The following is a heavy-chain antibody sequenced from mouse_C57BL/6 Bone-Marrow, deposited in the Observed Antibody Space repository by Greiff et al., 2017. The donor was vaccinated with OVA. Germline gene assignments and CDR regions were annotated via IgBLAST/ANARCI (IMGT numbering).Heavy chain of an antibody. J-gene: IGHJ4*01. D-gene: IGHD1-1*01. CDR1: GFTFSDYG. CDR3: GRPGIYYGSSKNYAMDY. CDR2: ISSGSSTI. V-gene: IGHV5-17*01. Sequence: EVQLVESGGGLVKPGGSLTLSCAASGFTFSDYGMHWVRQAPGKGLEWVAYISSGSSTIYYADPVKGRFTISRDNAKNTLFLQMTILRSEDTAMYYCGRPGIYYGSSKNYAMDYWGQGTSVTVSS.